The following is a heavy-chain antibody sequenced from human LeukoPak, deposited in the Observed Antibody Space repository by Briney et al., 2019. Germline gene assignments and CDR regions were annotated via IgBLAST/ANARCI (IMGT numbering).Heavy chain of an antibody. CDR1: GYSISSGYY. D-gene: IGHD3-3*01. V-gene: IGHV4-38-2*01. Sequence: PSETLSLTCAVSGYSISSGYYWGWIRQPPGKGLEWIGSIYYSGSTYYNPSLKSRVTISVDTSKNQFSLKLSSVTAADTAVYYCARHRQGNDFWSGQRFGFDPWGQGTLVTVSS. CDR2: IYYSGST. J-gene: IGHJ5*02. CDR3: ARHRQGNDFWSGQRFGFDP.